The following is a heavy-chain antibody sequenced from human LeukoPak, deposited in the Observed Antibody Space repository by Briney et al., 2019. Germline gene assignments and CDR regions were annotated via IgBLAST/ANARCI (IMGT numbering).Heavy chain of an antibody. J-gene: IGHJ2*01. V-gene: IGHV4-34*01. CDR3: ARAKRGSSGYYYWYFDL. CDR1: GGSFSGYY. Sequence: PSETLSLTCAVYGGSFSGYYWSWIRQPPGKGLEWIGEINHSGSTNYNPSLKSRVTISVDTSKNQFSLKLSSVTAADTAVYYCARAKRGSSGYYYWYFDLWGRGTLVTVSS. CDR2: INHSGST. D-gene: IGHD3-22*01.